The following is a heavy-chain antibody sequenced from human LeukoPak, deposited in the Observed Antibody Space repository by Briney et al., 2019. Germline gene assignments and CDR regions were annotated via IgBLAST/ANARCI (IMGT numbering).Heavy chain of an antibody. D-gene: IGHD5-24*01. Sequence: GGSLRLSCAASGFTFSTFNMHWVRQGTGKGLEWVSGISTTGDTLYPDYVMERFTISRRNTENYLFLQMISIMTGDETVDYCSRAGQLFSDAYDIWGQGTMVTVSS. CDR2: ISTTGDT. V-gene: IGHV3-13*01. CDR1: GFTFSTFN. CDR3: SRAGQLFSDAYDI. J-gene: IGHJ3*02.